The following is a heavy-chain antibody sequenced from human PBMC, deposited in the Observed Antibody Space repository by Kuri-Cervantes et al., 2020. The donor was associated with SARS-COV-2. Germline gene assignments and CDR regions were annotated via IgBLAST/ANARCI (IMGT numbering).Heavy chain of an antibody. J-gene: IGHJ3*02. D-gene: IGHD3-22*01. CDR1: GFTLSAYS. Sequence: GESLKISCAASGFTLSAYSMHWVRQAPGKGLEWVSSISSSSTYIYYADSVKGRFTISRDNPNNSLYLQMNSLRAEDTAVYYCVKERGSGYYYRPFDIWGQGTLVTVSS. V-gene: IGHV3-21*01. CDR3: VKERGSGYYYRPFDI. CDR2: ISSSSTYI.